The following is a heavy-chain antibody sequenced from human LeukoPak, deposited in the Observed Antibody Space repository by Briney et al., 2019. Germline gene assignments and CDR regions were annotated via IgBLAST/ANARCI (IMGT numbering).Heavy chain of an antibody. D-gene: IGHD3-10*01. CDR1: GGSISSYY. J-gene: IGHJ4*02. CDR2: IYTSGST. CDR3: ARGRSSSGSYYLDY. V-gene: IGHV4-4*07. Sequence: PSETLSLTCTVSGGSISSYYWRWIRQPAGKGLEWIGRIYTSGSTKYNPSLKSRVTMSADTSKNQFSLKLSSVTAADTAVYYCARGRSSSGSYYLDYWGQGTLVTVSS.